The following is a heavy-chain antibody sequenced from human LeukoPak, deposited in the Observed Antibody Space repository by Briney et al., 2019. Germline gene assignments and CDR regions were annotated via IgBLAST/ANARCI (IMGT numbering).Heavy chain of an antibody. Sequence: PGGSLRLSCAASGFTFSDYYMSWVRQAPGKGLEWVSAISGRGANTYYADSVKGRFTISRDDSKNTLFLQMNSLRGEDTAVYYCAKDRIVGRSRYFDYWGQGTLVTVSS. CDR1: GFTFSDYY. CDR2: ISGRGANT. V-gene: IGHV3-23*01. J-gene: IGHJ4*02. D-gene: IGHD1-26*01. CDR3: AKDRIVGRSRYFDY.